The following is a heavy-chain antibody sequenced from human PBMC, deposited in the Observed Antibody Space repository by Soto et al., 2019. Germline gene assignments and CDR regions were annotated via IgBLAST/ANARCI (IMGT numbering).Heavy chain of an antibody. CDR3: ARDKITIFGVDLYYYYYYMDV. D-gene: IGHD3-3*01. CDR1: GFTFSSYS. CDR2: ISSSSSYI. J-gene: IGHJ6*03. V-gene: IGHV3-21*01. Sequence: EVQLVESGGGLVKPGGSLRLSCAASGFTFSSYSMNWVRQAPGKGLEWVSSISSSSSYIYYADSVKGRFTISRDNAKNSLYLQMNSLRAEDTAVYYCARDKITIFGVDLYYYYYYMDVWGKGTTVTVSS.